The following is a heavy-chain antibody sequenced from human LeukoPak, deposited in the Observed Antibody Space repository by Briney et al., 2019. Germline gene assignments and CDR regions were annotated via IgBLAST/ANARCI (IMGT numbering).Heavy chain of an antibody. CDR1: GFTYSSYA. CDR3: ARSGPYGDFDY. D-gene: IGHD4-17*01. Sequence: GRSLRLSCATSGFTYSSYAMYWARQAPGKGLGWVAVMSSDGSNKYHAESVRGRFTISRDNSRNTLFLHMSSLRAEDTAVYYCARSGPYGDFDYWGQGTLVAVSS. V-gene: IGHV3-30*14. CDR2: MSSDGSNK. J-gene: IGHJ4*01.